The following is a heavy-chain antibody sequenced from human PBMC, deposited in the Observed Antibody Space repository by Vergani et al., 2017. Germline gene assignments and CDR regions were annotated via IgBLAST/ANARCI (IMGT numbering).Heavy chain of an antibody. CDR1: GGTFSSYA. J-gene: IGHJ4*02. D-gene: IGHD2-2*01. V-gene: IGHV1-2*02. Sequence: QVQLVQSGAEVKKPGSSVKVSCKASGGTFSSYAISWVRQAPGQGLEWMGWINPNSGGTNYAQKFQGRVTMTRDTSISTAYMELSNLRSDDTAVYYCARVGTSSNRDYFDYWGKGTLVTVSS. CDR2: INPNSGGT. CDR3: ARVGTSSNRDYFDY.